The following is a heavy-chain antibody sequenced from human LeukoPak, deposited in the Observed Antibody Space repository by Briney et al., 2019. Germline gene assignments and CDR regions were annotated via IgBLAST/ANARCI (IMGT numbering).Heavy chain of an antibody. V-gene: IGHV1-69*13. D-gene: IGHD3-3*01. CDR1: GGTFSSYA. J-gene: IGHJ4*02. Sequence: SVKVSCKASGGTFSSYAISWVRQAPGQGLEWMGGIIPIFGTANYAQKFQGRVTITADESTSTAYMELSSLRSEDTAVYYCARLVSGFGYYDFWSGYYYFYYWGQGTLVTVSS. CDR3: ARLVSGFGYYDFWSGYYYFYY. CDR2: IIPIFGTA.